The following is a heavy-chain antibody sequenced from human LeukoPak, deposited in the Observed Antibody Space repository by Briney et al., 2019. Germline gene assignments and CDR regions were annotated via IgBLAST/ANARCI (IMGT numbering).Heavy chain of an antibody. D-gene: IGHD4-23*01. V-gene: IGHV3-53*01. CDR2: IFSGGST. Sequence: GGSLRLSCAASGFSVSFNYMTWVRQAPGKGLEWVSVIFSGGSTYYADSVKGRFTISRDNSKNTLYLQMNSLRAEDTAVYYCAKDRRLATVVNRPYYFDYWGQGTLVTVSS. CDR3: AKDRRLATVVNRPYYFDY. CDR1: GFSVSFNY. J-gene: IGHJ4*02.